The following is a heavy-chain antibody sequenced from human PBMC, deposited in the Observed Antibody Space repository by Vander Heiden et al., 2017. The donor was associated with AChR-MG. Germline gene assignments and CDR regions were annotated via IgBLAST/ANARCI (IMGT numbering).Heavy chain of an antibody. CDR1: GGTLSSYA. D-gene: IGHD2-21*02. V-gene: IGHV1-69*04. CDR2: IIPILGIA. J-gene: IGHJ4*02. CDR3: ARVSGGGDYLGAIY. Sequence: QVQLVQSGAEVKKPGSSVKVSCKASGGTLSSYAISWVRQAPGQGLEWMGRIIPILGIANYAQKFQGRVTITADKSTSTAYMELSSLRSEDTAVYYCARVSGGGDYLGAIYWGQGTLVTVSS.